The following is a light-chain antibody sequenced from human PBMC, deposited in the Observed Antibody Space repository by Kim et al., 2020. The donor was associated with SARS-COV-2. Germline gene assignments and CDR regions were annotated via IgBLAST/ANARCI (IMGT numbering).Light chain of an antibody. Sequence: YDVPWYQQLPGPAPNLLIYGNSNRPSGVPDRFSGSKSGTSASLAITGLQAEDEADYYCQSYDSSLSGVVFGGGTQLTVL. J-gene: IGLJ2*01. CDR2: GNS. CDR3: QSYDSSLSGVV. CDR1: YD. V-gene: IGLV1-40*01.